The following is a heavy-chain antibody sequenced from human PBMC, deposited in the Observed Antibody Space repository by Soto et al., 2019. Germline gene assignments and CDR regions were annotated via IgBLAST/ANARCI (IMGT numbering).Heavy chain of an antibody. V-gene: IGHV3-48*03. CDR2: ISSSGSTK. D-gene: IGHD3-16*01. J-gene: IGHJ4*02. CDR1: GFTFSSFE. CDR3: RLGHYSGS. Sequence: AGGSLRLSCAASGFTFSSFEMNWVRQAPDKGLEWASYISSSGSTKYYADSVKGRFAISRDNAKNSLWLQMSSLRAEDTAVYYCRLGHYSGSWGQGIPVTVSS.